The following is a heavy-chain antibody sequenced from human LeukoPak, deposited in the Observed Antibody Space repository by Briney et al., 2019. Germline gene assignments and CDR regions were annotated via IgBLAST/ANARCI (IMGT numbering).Heavy chain of an antibody. Sequence: GESLKISCKGSGYSFTSYWIGWVRQMPGKGLEWMGIIYPGDSDTRYSPSFQGQVTISADKSISTAYLQWSSLKASDTAMYYCARLGVYFYHSSGYLYFDYWAQGTLVTVSS. V-gene: IGHV5-51*01. J-gene: IGHJ4*02. CDR1: GYSFTSYW. CDR3: ARLGVYFYHSSGYLYFDY. D-gene: IGHD3-22*01. CDR2: IYPGDSDT.